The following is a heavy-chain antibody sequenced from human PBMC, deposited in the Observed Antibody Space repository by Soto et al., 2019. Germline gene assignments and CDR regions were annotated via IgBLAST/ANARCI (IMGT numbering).Heavy chain of an antibody. Sequence: GESLKISCKGSGYSFTSYWIGWVRQMPGKGLEWMGIIYPGDSDTRYSPSFQGQVTISADKSISTAYLQWSSLKASDTATYYCANSTIGMATIAYYYYYGMDVWGQGTTVTVSS. CDR3: ANSTIGMATIAYYYYYGMDV. V-gene: IGHV5-51*01. J-gene: IGHJ6*02. CDR2: IYPGDSDT. CDR1: GYSFTSYW. D-gene: IGHD5-12*01.